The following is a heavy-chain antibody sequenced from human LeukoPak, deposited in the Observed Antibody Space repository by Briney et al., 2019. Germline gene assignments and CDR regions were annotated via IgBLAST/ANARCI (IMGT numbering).Heavy chain of an antibody. Sequence: GGSLRLSCAAPRFTFSSYSMNWVRQAPGKGLEWVSAISGSGGSTYYADSVKGRFTISRDNFKNTLYLQMNRLRAEDTAVYYCAKDRDSGYEALDYWGQGTLVTVSS. CDR2: ISGSGGST. V-gene: IGHV3-23*01. J-gene: IGHJ4*02. CDR1: RFTFSSYS. CDR3: AKDRDSGYEALDY. D-gene: IGHD5-12*01.